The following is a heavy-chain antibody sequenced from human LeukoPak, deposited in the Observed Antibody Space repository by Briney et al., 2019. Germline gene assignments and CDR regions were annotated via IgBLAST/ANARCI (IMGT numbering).Heavy chain of an antibody. V-gene: IGHV3-48*04. J-gene: IGHJ4*02. CDR2: ISSTSESAI. Sequence: PGGSLRLSCAASGFTFSNYSMNWVRQAPGKGLEWVSYISSTSESAIYYADSVRGRFTISRDNAKNSLYLQMSSLRADDTAVYYCARDNPPPNNWNYEGGFDYWGQGTLVTVSS. CDR3: ARDNPPPNNWNYEGGFDY. CDR1: GFTFSNYS. D-gene: IGHD1-7*01.